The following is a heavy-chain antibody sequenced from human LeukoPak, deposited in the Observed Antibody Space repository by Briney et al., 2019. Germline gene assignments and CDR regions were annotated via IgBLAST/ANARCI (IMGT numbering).Heavy chain of an antibody. Sequence: SVKVSCKASGYTFTSYGISWVRQAPGQGLEWMGRIIPILGIANYAQKFQGRVTITADKSTSTAYMELSSLRSEDTAVYYCARSFGIAAAGLDYWGQGTLVTVSS. V-gene: IGHV1-69*04. J-gene: IGHJ4*02. D-gene: IGHD6-13*01. CDR2: IIPILGIA. CDR3: ARSFGIAAAGLDY. CDR1: GYTFTSYG.